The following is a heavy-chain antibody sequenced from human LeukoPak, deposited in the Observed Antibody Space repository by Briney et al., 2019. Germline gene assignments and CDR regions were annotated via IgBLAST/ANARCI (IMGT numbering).Heavy chain of an antibody. V-gene: IGHV1-69*13. Sequence: GASVKVSFKASGGTFSSYAISWVRQAPGQGLEWMGGIIPIFGTANYAQKFQGRVTITADESTSTAYMELSSVTAADTAVYYCARGYCSGGSCYPRGNWFDPWGQGTLVIVSS. D-gene: IGHD2-15*01. CDR1: GGTFSSYA. J-gene: IGHJ5*02. CDR2: IIPIFGTA. CDR3: ARGYCSGGSCYPRGNWFDP.